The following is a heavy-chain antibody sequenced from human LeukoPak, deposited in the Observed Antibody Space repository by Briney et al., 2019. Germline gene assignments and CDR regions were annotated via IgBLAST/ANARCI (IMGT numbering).Heavy chain of an antibody. J-gene: IGHJ5*02. D-gene: IGHD6-13*01. CDR2: INPSGGST. CDR3: ARDVAAAGPFDP. Sequence: ASVKVSCKASGYTFTSYGISWVCQAPGQGLEWMGIINPSGGSTSYAQKFQGRVTMTRDTSTSTVYMELSSLRSEDTAVYYCARDVAAAGPFDPWGQGTLVTVSS. CDR1: GYTFTSYG. V-gene: IGHV1-46*01.